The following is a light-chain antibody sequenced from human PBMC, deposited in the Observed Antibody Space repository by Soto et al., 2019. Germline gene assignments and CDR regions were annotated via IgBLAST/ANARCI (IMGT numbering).Light chain of an antibody. CDR3: ATWDDSPRDVV. V-gene: IGLV1-44*01. J-gene: IGLJ2*01. CDR1: SSNIGSNA. Sequence: QSVLTQPPSASGTPGQRVTISCSGSSSNIGSNAVNWCQQLPGTAPRLLIYNTNQRPSGAPDRFSGSKSGTSASLAISGLQSEDEADYYCATWDDSPRDVVFGGGTQLTVL. CDR2: NTN.